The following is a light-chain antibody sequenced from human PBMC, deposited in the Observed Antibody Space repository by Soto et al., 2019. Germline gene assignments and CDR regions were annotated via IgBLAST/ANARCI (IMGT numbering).Light chain of an antibody. CDR1: SSDVGSYTL. CDR2: EVN. V-gene: IGLV2-23*02. CDR3: CSYAGNSSKV. J-gene: IGLJ2*01. Sequence: QSALTQPASVSGSPGQSITISCTGTSSDVGSYTLVSWYQQYPDKAPKLVISEVNQRPTGVSSRFSGSKSGNTASLTISGLRAEDEADYYCCSYAGNSSKVFGGGTKLTVL.